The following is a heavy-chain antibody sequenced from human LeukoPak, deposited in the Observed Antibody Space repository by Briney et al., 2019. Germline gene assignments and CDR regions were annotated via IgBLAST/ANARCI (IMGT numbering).Heavy chain of an antibody. D-gene: IGHD3-10*01. CDR3: ARGTIYYYGSGSYYKRYNWFDP. V-gene: IGHV1-18*04. J-gene: IGHJ5*02. Sequence: ASVKVSCKASGYTFTSYGISWVRQAPGQGLEWMGWISAYNGNTNYAQKLQGRVTMTTDTSTSTAYMELRSLRSDDTAVYYCARGTIYYYGSGSYYKRYNWFDPWGQGTLGTVSS. CDR2: ISAYNGNT. CDR1: GYTFTSYG.